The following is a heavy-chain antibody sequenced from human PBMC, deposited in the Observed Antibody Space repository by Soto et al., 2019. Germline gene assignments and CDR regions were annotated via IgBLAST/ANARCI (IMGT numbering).Heavy chain of an antibody. CDR3: ARASGSSGDDLEI. CDR1: GYTFTGYY. V-gene: IGHV1-2*02. Sequence: ASMRVSCKSSGYTFTGYYMHWLRQAPGQGLEWMGWINPNSGATNYAQKSQGRDTMTRDTSISTAYMELSRLRSADTAVYSGARASGSSGDDLEIWDQGTMVDVS. D-gene: IGHD5-12*01. CDR2: INPNSGAT. J-gene: IGHJ3*02.